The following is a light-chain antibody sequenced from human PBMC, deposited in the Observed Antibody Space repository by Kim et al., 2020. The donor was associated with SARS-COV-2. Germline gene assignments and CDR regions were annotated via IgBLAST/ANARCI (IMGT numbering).Light chain of an antibody. CDR3: QQYGRSPLT. CDR1: QSASSIY. CDR2: GAS. J-gene: IGKJ4*01. V-gene: IGKV3-20*01. Sequence: EIVLTQSPGTLSLSPGERATLSCRASQSASSIYLAWYQQKSGQAPRLLIYGASSRATGTPDRFSGSGSGTDFTLTISRLEPEDFAVYYCQQYGRSPLTFGGGTKVDIK.